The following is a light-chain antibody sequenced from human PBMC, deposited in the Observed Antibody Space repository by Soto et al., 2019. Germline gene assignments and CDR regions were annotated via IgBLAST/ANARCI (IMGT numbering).Light chain of an antibody. Sequence: QAVVTQEPSLTVSPGGTVTLTCGSNTGAVTSGHYPHWLQQRPGQAPRILIYDTSNKQSWTPARFSGSLLGGKAALTLSGAQPEDEADYYCLLSYSGGNWVFGGGTKLTVL. CDR2: DTS. CDR3: LLSYSGGNWV. J-gene: IGLJ3*02. CDR1: TGAVTSGHY. V-gene: IGLV7-46*01.